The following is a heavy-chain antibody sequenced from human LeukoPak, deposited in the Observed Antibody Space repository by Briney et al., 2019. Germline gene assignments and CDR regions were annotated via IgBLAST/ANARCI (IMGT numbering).Heavy chain of an antibody. CDR1: GFTFGSYA. CDR3: AKSYSSGPDAFDI. CDR2: ISGSGGST. D-gene: IGHD6-19*01. J-gene: IGHJ3*02. V-gene: IGHV3-23*01. Sequence: GGSLRLSCAPSGFTFGSYALNWVRQAPGRGLEWVSGISGSGGSTYYADSVKGRFTISRDNSKNTLYLQINSLRAEDTAAYYCAKSYSSGPDAFDIWGQGTMVTVSS.